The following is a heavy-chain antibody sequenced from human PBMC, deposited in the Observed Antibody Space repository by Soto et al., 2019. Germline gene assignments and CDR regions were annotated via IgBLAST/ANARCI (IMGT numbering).Heavy chain of an antibody. CDR3: TTDLHYDFWSGYYEGRLVFSNY. Sequence: PGGSLRLSCAASGFTFSNAWMNWVRQAPGKGLEWVGRIKSKTDGGTTDYAAPVKGRFTISRDDSKNTLYLQMNSLKTEDTAVYYCTTDLHYDFWSGYYEGRLVFSNYWGQGTLVTVSS. CDR2: IKSKTDGGTT. D-gene: IGHD3-3*01. CDR1: GFTFSNAW. V-gene: IGHV3-15*07. J-gene: IGHJ4*02.